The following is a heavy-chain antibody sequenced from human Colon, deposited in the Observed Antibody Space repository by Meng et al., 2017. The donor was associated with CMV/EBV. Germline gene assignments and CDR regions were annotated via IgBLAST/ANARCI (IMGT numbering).Heavy chain of an antibody. CDR2: IYINGRT. Sequence: QVQLQESGPGLVKPSQTLSLTCTVSGGSISSGRYYWSWIRQPAGKGLEWIGRIYINGRTNYNPSLRSRVTISVDTSKNHFSLNVSSVTAADTAVYYCARETYLTTVIPALDYWGQGTLVTVSS. CDR3: ARETYLTTVIPALDY. V-gene: IGHV4-61*02. D-gene: IGHD4-17*01. CDR1: GGSISSGRYY. J-gene: IGHJ4*02.